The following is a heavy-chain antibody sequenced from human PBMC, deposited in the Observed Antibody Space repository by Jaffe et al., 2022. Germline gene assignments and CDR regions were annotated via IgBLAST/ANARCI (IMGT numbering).Heavy chain of an antibody. J-gene: IGHJ4*02. CDR3: AKGRESGYDSGYFDY. CDR1: GFTFDDYA. CDR2: ISWNSGSI. D-gene: IGHD5-12*01. Sequence: EVQLVESGGGLVQPGRSLRLSCAASGFTFDDYAMHWVRQAPGKGLEWVSGISWNSGSIGYADSVKGRFTISRDNAKNSLYLQMNSLRAEDTALYYCAKGRESGYDSGYFDYWGQGTLVTVSS. V-gene: IGHV3-9*01.